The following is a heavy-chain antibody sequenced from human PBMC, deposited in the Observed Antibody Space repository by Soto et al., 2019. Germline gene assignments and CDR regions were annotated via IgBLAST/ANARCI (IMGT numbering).Heavy chain of an antibody. CDR2: ISYDGSNK. Sequence: PGGSLRLSCAASGFTFSSYGMHWVRQAPGKGLEWVAVISYDGSNKYYADSVKGRFTISRDNSKNTLYLQMNSLRAEDTAVYYCAKDLFSSSPVLRFLEWSYRNYYGMDVWGQGTTVTVSS. J-gene: IGHJ6*02. V-gene: IGHV3-30*18. CDR3: AKDLFSSSPVLRFLEWSYRNYYGMDV. CDR1: GFTFSSYG. D-gene: IGHD3-3*01.